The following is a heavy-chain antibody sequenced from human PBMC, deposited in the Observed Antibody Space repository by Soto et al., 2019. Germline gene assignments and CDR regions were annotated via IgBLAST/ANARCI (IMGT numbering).Heavy chain of an antibody. CDR2: ISVYNGNT. CDR1: GYILTTYG. CDR3: ATERIVRATPPLDSYS. V-gene: IGHV1-18*01. Sequence: ASVKGSCTASGYILTTYGITWLRQAPGQGLEWMGWISVYNGNTNYAQKLQGRVTMTTDTSTNTAYMELRSLRTDDTAVYYCATERIVRATPPLDSYSWGQVTMV. D-gene: IGHD1-26*01. J-gene: IGHJ3*02.